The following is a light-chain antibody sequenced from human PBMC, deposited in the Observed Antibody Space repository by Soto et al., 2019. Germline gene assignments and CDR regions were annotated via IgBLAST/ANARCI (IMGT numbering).Light chain of an antibody. CDR2: DAS. CDR1: QSISSD. CDR3: QQRSSWPRT. Sequence: EIVLTQSPATLSLSPGERATLSCRASQSISSDLAWYQQKPGQAPRLFIYDASNRVTGIPARFRGSGSGTDSTLTISTLEPEDFAVYYCQQRSSWPRTFGQGTKVDIK. J-gene: IGKJ1*01. V-gene: IGKV3-11*01.